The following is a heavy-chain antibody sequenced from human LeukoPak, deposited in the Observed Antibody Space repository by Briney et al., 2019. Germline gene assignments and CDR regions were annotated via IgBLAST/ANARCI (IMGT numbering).Heavy chain of an antibody. CDR3: ARAVGYCSSTSCSYFDY. V-gene: IGHV3-21*01. Sequence: GGSLRLSCAASGFTFSSYSMNWVRQAPGKGLEWVSSISSSSSYIYYADSVKGRFTISRDNAKNSLYLQMNSLRAEDTAVYYCARAVGYCSSTSCSYFDYWGQGTPVTVSS. CDR1: GFTFSSYS. J-gene: IGHJ4*02. CDR2: ISSSSSYI. D-gene: IGHD2-2*01.